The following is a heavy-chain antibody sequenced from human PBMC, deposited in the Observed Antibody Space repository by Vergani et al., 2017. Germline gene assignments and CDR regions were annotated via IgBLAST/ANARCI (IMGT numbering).Heavy chain of an antibody. CDR1: GFTFSSNR. Sequence: EVQLVESGGGLVKPGGSLRLSCAASGFTFSSNRMNWGRQAPGQGLEWVSSISSSSSYIYYADSVKGRFTISRDNAKNSLYLQMNSLRAEDTAVYYCASSTCSSTTCYYWYFDLWGRGTLVTVSS. V-gene: IGHV3-21*01. CDR3: ASSTCSSTTCYYWYFDL. CDR2: ISSSSSYI. J-gene: IGHJ2*01. D-gene: IGHD2-2*01.